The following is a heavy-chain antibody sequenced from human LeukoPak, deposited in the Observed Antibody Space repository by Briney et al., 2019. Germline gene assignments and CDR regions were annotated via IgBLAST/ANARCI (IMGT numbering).Heavy chain of an antibody. CDR3: AKWVDSSGSWGY. V-gene: IGHV3-23*01. CDR1: GFTFSTYP. Sequence: GGSLRLSCAASGFTFSTYPMAWVRQAPGKGLDWVSVIGAGGGGPNYADSVEGRFTISRDNSKNTLYLQMNSLRAEDTAVYYCAKWVDSSGSWGYWGQGTLVTVSS. D-gene: IGHD3-22*01. J-gene: IGHJ4*02. CDR2: IGAGGGGP.